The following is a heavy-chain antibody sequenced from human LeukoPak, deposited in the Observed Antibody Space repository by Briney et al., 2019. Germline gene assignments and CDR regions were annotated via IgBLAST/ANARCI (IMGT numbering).Heavy chain of an antibody. V-gene: IGHV4-34*01. J-gene: IGHJ5*02. Sequence: ETLSLTCAVYGGSFSGYYWSWIRQPPGKGLEWIGEINHSGSTNHNPSLKSRVTISVDTSKNQFSLKLSSVTAADTAVYYCASAMGYNWFDPWGQGTLVTVSS. CDR1: GGSFSGYY. CDR2: INHSGST. CDR3: ASAMGYNWFDP. D-gene: IGHD2-2*01.